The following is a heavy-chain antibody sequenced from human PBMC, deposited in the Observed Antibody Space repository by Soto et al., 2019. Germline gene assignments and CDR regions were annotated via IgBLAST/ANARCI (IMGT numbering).Heavy chain of an antibody. J-gene: IGHJ5*02. V-gene: IGHV1-2*04. Sequence: ASVKVSCKASGYTFTGYYMHWVRQAPGQGLEWMGWINPNSGGTNYAQKFQGWVTMTRDTSISTAYMELSRLRSDDTAVYYCARDLYGDYAGQEGFDPWGQGTLVTVSS. CDR2: INPNSGGT. CDR3: ARDLYGDYAGQEGFDP. CDR1: GYTFTGYY. D-gene: IGHD4-17*01.